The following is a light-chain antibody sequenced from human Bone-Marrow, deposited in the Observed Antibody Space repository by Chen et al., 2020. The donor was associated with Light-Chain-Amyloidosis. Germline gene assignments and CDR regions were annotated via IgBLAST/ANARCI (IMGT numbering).Light chain of an antibody. V-gene: IGLV3-1*01. CDR3: QAWDSSTWV. Sequence: YELSQPASVSVSPGQTASISCSGENLRDKDANWYQQKPGQSPVLVIHQDTKRPSGVPERIAGSKSGNTARLTIGGTQAVDGAGYDCQAWDSSTWVFGGGTKLTVL. J-gene: IGLJ3*02. CDR2: QDT. CDR1: NLRDKD.